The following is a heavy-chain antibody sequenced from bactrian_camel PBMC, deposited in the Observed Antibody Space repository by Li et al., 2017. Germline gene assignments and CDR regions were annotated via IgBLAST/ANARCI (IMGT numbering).Heavy chain of an antibody. V-gene: IGHV3S40*01. CDR3: AADRFNLQLSRYYTN. Sequence: LVESGGGSVEIGGSLTLSCATSGITFRSYSMGWFRQKPGLGREGVACIDVGNDSTEYNGSVKGRFTISQDNAKNWVYLQMNNLSPEDTAMYYCAADRFNLQLSRYYTNWGRGTQVTVS. CDR1: GITFRSYS. J-gene: IGHJ4*01. CDR2: IDVGNDST. D-gene: IGHD2*01.